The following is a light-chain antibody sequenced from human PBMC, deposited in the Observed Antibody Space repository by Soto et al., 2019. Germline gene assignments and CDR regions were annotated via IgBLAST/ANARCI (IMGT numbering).Light chain of an antibody. Sequence: FTHSPGTLSLSPGERATLSCRASQSVSSTYLAWYQHKPGQAPRLLIYGASSRATGIPDRFSGSGSGTDFTLIISRLEPEDFAVYYCQQYGNSFVGFGQGTKVDIK. CDR3: QQYGNSFVG. J-gene: IGKJ1*01. CDR1: QSVSSTY. V-gene: IGKV3-20*01. CDR2: GAS.